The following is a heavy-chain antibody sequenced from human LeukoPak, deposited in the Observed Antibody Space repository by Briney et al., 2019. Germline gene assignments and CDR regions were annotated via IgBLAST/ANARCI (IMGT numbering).Heavy chain of an antibody. CDR3: AKALKHRIAAAGTFYYYYYMDV. J-gene: IGHJ6*03. CDR2: ISWNSGSI. V-gene: IGHV3-9*01. Sequence: PGRSLRLSCAASGFTFDDYAMHWVRQAPGKGLEWVSGISWNSGSIGYAGSVKGRFTISRDNAKNSLYLQINSLRAEDTALYYCAKALKHRIAAAGTFYYYYYMDVWGKGTTVTISS. D-gene: IGHD6-13*01. CDR1: GFTFDDYA.